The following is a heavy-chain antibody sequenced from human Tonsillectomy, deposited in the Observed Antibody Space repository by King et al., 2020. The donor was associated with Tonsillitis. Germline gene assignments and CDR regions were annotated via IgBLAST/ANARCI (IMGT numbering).Heavy chain of an antibody. D-gene: IGHD6-19*01. V-gene: IGHV1-8*02. CDR1: GYTFTSYD. J-gene: IGHJ6*02. Sequence: QLVQSGAEVKKPGASVKVSCKASGYTFTSYDINWVRQATGQGLEWMGWMIPNSGNTGYAQKFQGRVTMTRNTSISTAYMELSSLRSEDTAVYYCARVVTVAGTLGYYYGMDVWGQGTTVTVSS. CDR3: ARVVTVAGTLGYYYGMDV. CDR2: MIPNSGNT.